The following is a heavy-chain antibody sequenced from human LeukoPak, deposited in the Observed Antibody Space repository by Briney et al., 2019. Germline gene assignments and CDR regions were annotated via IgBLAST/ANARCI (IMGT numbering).Heavy chain of an antibody. CDR2: INPNSGGT. D-gene: IGHD2-15*01. CDR3: ARDVTDIVAFDI. CDR1: GYTFTCYY. J-gene: IGHJ3*02. Sequence: ASVTGSCTASGYTFTCYYMHWVRQAPGQGLEWMGWINPNSGGTNYAQKFQGRVTMTRDTSISTAYMELSRLRSDDTAVYYCARDVTDIVAFDIWGRGTMVTVSS. V-gene: IGHV1-2*02.